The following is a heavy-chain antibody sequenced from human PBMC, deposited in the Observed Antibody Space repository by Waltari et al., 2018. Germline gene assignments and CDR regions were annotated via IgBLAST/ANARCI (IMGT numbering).Heavy chain of an antibody. CDR2: ISGSSSTI. CDR3: ATAARRRDVGDLS. V-gene: IGHV3-48*01. D-gene: IGHD3-16*02. CDR1: GFTFSGSR. J-gene: IGHJ4*02. Sequence: EVQLVESGGGLVQPGGYLRLSCGLSGFTFSGSRMKWVRQAPGKGVEWVSYISGSSSTIYYADSVKGRFTISRDNAKNSMHLQMSSLRAEDTAVYYCATAARRRDVGDLSWGQGTLVTVSS.